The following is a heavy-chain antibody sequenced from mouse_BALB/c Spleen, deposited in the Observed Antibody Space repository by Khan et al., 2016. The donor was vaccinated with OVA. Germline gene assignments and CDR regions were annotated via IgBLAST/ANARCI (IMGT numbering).Heavy chain of an antibody. CDR3: ARSYGSWAMDY. V-gene: IGHV3-8*02. D-gene: IGHD1-1*01. CDR1: GDSITSGF. Sequence: MQLEESGPSLVKPSQTLSLTCSVTGDSITSGFWNWIRKFPGNKFEYLGYITYSGNTYYNPSLISRISFTRDTSKSQYFLQLNSVTTEDTATYFCARSYGSWAMDYWGQGTSVTVSS. J-gene: IGHJ4*01. CDR2: ITYSGNT.